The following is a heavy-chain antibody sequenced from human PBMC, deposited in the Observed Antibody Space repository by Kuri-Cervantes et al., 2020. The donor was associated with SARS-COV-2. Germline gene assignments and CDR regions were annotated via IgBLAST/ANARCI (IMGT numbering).Heavy chain of an antibody. D-gene: IGHD2-21*01. Sequence: ASVKVSCKASGYTFSDYYMYWVRQAPGQGLEWMGWINPNSGGTNYAQKFQGWVTMTRDTSSTGYMELSRLRSDDTAVYYCANAYGMGVLVDWGQGILVTVSS. CDR2: INPNSGGT. J-gene: IGHJ4*02. V-gene: IGHV1-2*04. CDR1: GYTFSDYY. CDR3: ANAYGMGVLVD.